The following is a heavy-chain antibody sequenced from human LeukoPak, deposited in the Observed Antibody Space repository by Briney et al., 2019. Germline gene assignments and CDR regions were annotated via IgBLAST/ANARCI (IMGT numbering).Heavy chain of an antibody. D-gene: IGHD3-10*01. CDR1: GLTVSTNY. CDR2: LYSGGNT. CDR3: ARAPTSGSGNLLFDP. Sequence: PGGSLRLSCAASGLTVSTNYMNWVRQAPGKGLEWVSVLYSGGNTYYADSVKGRFAISRDNSKNTLYLQMNSLRAEDTAVYYCARAPTSGSGNLLFDPWGQGTLVTVSS. V-gene: IGHV3-53*01. J-gene: IGHJ5*02.